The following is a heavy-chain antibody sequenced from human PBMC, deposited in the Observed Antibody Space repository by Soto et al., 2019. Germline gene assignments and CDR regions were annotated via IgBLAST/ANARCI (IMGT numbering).Heavy chain of an antibody. V-gene: IGHV3-7*01. J-gene: IGHJ5*02. CDR2: IKQDGGEK. Sequence: PGGSLRLSCAASGVTFSSYWMSWVRQAPGKGLEWVANIKQDGGEKYYVDSVKGRFTISRDNAQNSLYLQMNSLRVEDTALYYCARRYSSSWSGFDPWGQGTLVTVSS. CDR1: GVTFSSYW. CDR3: ARRYSSSWSGFDP. D-gene: IGHD6-13*01.